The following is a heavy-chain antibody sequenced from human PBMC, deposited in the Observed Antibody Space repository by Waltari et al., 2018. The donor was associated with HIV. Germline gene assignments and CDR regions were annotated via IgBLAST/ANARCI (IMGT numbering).Heavy chain of an antibody. J-gene: IGHJ4*02. CDR1: GGSISSSSYY. Sequence: QLQLQESGPGLVKPSETLSLTCTVSGGSISSSSYYWGWIRQPPGKGLEWIGSIYYSGSTYYNPSLKSRVTISVDTSKNQFSLKLSSVTAADTAVYYCARLITMVRGPLSVDYWGQGTLVTVSS. CDR2: IYYSGST. V-gene: IGHV4-39*01. D-gene: IGHD3-10*01. CDR3: ARLITMVRGPLSVDY.